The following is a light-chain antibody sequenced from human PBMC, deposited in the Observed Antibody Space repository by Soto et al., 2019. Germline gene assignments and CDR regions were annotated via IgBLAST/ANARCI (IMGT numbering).Light chain of an antibody. V-gene: IGKV3-11*01. CDR1: QSVSRY. J-gene: IGKJ5*01. Sequence: EIVLTQSPATLSLSPGERATLSCRASQSVSRYVAWYQQKPGQAPRLVIYDSSNRAAGIPARFSGRASGTDFTLTISSLEPEDFAVYYCQQRSSWPTFGQGTRLEIK. CDR3: QQRSSWPT. CDR2: DSS.